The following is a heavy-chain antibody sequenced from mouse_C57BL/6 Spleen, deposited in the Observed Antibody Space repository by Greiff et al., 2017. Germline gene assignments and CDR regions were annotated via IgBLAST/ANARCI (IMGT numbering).Heavy chain of an antibody. D-gene: IGHD1-1*01. CDR2: ISSGSSTI. Sequence: DVMLVESGGGLVKPGGSLKLSCAASGFTFSDYGMHWVRQAPEKGLEWVAYISSGSSTIYYADTVKGRFTISRDNAKNTLFLQMTSLRSEDTAMYYCARGDTVVADYWGQGTTLTVSS. J-gene: IGHJ2*01. V-gene: IGHV5-17*01. CDR3: ARGDTVVADY. CDR1: GFTFSDYG.